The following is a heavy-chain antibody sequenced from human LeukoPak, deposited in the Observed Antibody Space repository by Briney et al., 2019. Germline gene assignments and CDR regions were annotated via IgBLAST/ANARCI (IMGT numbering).Heavy chain of an antibody. CDR1: GFTFSSYS. D-gene: IGHD4-11*01. J-gene: IGHJ5*02. CDR3: ARDNPDYSNNWWFDP. CDR2: IRRTGSVI. V-gene: IGHV3-21*05. Sequence: GGSLRLSCAASGFTFSSYSMNWVRQAPGKGLEWVSYIRRTGSVIYYADSVKGRFTISRDDAKNSLYLQMNSLRVEDTAVYYCARDNPDYSNNWWFDPWGQGTLVTVSS.